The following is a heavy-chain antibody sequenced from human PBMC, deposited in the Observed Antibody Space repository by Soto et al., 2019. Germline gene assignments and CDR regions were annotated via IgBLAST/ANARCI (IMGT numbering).Heavy chain of an antibody. CDR3: ARENDSSGRRPNNWFDP. CDR1: GGSISSGGYY. D-gene: IGHD3-22*01. Sequence: SETLSLTCTVSGGSISSGGYYWSWIRQHPGKGLEWIGYIYYSGSTYYNPSLKSRVTISVDTSKNQFSLKLSSVTAADTAVYYCARENDSSGRRPNNWFDPWGQGTLVTVSS. CDR2: IYYSGST. V-gene: IGHV4-31*03. J-gene: IGHJ5*02.